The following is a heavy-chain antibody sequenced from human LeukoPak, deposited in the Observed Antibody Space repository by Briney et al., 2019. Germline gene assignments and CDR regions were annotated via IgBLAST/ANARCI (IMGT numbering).Heavy chain of an antibody. CDR1: GGTFSSYA. V-gene: IGHV1-69*17. Sequence: SVRVSCKASGGTFSSYAISWVRQAPGQGLEWMGRIIPIFGIANYAQKFQGRVTITADKSTSTAYMELSSLRSEDTAVYYCARGGRYYYDSSGYYDYWGQGTLVTVSS. CDR3: ARGGRYYYDSSGYYDY. CDR2: IIPIFGIA. J-gene: IGHJ4*02. D-gene: IGHD3-22*01.